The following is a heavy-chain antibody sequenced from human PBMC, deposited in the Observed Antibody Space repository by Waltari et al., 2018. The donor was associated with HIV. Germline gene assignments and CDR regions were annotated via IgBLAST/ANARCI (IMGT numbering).Heavy chain of an antibody. D-gene: IGHD3-3*01. V-gene: IGHV3-30*03. CDR2: ISYDGSNK. CDR3: ARGLLDDFWSGYYPRAYGLDV. J-gene: IGHJ6*02. Sequence: QVQLVESGGGVVQPGRSLRLSCAASGFPFSTYYMHWVSPAPGKGLEWVALISYDGSNKYYADSVKGRFTISRDNSKNSLYLQMNSLRADDTAVYYCARGLLDDFWSGYYPRAYGLDVWGQGTTVTVSS. CDR1: GFPFSTYY.